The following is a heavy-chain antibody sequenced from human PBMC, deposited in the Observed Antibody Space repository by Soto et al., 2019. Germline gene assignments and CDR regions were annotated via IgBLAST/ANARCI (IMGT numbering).Heavy chain of an antibody. V-gene: IGHV3-33*01. CDR2: IWYDGSNK. J-gene: IGHJ4*02. CDR3: ARDGRYYYDSSDNAGWYYFDY. CDR1: GFTFSSYG. D-gene: IGHD3-22*01. Sequence: PACSLRLSCAASGFTFSSYGMHWVRQAPGKGLEWVAVIWYDGSNKYYADSVKGRFTISRDNSKNTLYLQMNSLRAEDTAVYYCARDGRYYYDSSDNAGWYYFDYWGQGTLVTVSS.